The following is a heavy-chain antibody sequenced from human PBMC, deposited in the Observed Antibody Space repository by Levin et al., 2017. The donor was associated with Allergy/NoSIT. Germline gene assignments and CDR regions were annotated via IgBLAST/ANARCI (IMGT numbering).Heavy chain of an antibody. Sequence: GESLKISCAASGFTVSSNYMSWVRQAPGKGLEWVSVIYSGGSTYYADSVKGRFTISRDNSKNTLYLQMNSLRAEDTAVYYCARDIRGPGDAFDIWGQGTMVTVSS. D-gene: IGHD4-17*01. CDR2: IYSGGST. CDR1: GFTVSSNY. J-gene: IGHJ3*02. V-gene: IGHV3-53*01. CDR3: ARDIRGPGDAFDI.